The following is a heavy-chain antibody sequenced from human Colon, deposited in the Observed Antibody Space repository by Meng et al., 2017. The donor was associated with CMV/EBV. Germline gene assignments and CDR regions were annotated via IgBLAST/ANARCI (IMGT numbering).Heavy chain of an antibody. CDR3: AKGQGIIYD. D-gene: IGHD5/OR15-5a*01. CDR2: INRDGSEK. CDR1: GFNFNFYW. Sequence: GESLKISCEVSGFNFNFYWMSWVRQALGKGLEWVANINRDGSEKNYVDSVKGRFTVSRDNVKNSLYLQMNSLRVEDMAVYYCAKGQGIIYDWGQGTLVTVSS. J-gene: IGHJ4*02. V-gene: IGHV3-7*01.